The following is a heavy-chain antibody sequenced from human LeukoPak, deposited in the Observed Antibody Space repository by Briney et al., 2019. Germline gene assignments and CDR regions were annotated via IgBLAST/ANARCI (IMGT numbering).Heavy chain of an antibody. CDR2: INHSGST. CDR3: ARGSGYYQHQLRY. Sequence: SETLSLTCTVSGGSISGYYWSWIRQPPGKGLEWIGEINHSGSTNYNPSLKSRVTISVDTSKNQFSLKLSSVTAADTAVYYCARGSGYYQHQLRYWGQGTLVTVSS. CDR1: GGSISGYY. V-gene: IGHV4-34*01. D-gene: IGHD3-22*01. J-gene: IGHJ4*02.